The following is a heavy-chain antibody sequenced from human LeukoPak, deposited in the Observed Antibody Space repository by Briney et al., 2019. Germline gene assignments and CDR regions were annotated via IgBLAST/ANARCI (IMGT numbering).Heavy chain of an antibody. CDR3: AKDSAVVKAYFQH. CDR2: ISGNMGSI. J-gene: IGHJ1*01. V-gene: IGHV3-9*01. D-gene: IGHD4-23*01. CDR1: GFTFDDYA. Sequence: PGRSLRLSCAASGFTFDDYAMHWGRQAPGKGLEWVSGISGNMGSIGYADSVKGRFTISRDNAKNSLYLQMNSLRAEDTALYYCAKDSAVVKAYFQHWGQGTLVTVSS.